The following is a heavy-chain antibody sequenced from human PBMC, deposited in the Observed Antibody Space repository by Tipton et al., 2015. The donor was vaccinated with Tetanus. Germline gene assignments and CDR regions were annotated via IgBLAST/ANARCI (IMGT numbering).Heavy chain of an antibody. V-gene: IGHV4-39*07. D-gene: IGHD5-24*01. CDR2: FYYGGST. CDR3: ARGRDAYKLGY. J-gene: IGHJ4*02. CDR1: GVSISNSSHY. Sequence: GLVKPSETLSLTCTVSGVSISNSSHYWGWIRQSPGKGLEWIGSFYYGGSTYYNPSLESRVTISVDTSKNEFSLKLSSVTAADTAVYYCARGRDAYKLGYWGQGTLVTVSS.